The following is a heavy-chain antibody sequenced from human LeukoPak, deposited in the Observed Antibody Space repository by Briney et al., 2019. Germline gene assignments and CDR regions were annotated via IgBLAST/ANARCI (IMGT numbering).Heavy chain of an antibody. CDR3: ARDLLSSSSSWYAGSY. V-gene: IGHV1-18*01. D-gene: IGHD6-13*01. CDR2: ISAYNGNT. CDR1: GYTFTSYG. Sequence: ASVKVSCKASGYTFTSYGISWVRQAPGQGLEWMGWISAYNGNTNYAQKLQGRVTMTTDTSTSTAYMELRSLRSDDTAVYYCARDLLSSSSSWYAGSYRGQGTLVTVSS. J-gene: IGHJ4*02.